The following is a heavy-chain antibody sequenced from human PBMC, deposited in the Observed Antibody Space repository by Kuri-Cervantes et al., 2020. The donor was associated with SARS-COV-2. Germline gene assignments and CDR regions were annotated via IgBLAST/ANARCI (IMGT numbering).Heavy chain of an antibody. Sequence: SVKVSCKASGGTFSSYAISWVRQAPGQGLEWMGGIIPIFGTATYAQKFQGRVTITADASTSTAYMELRSLRSDDTAVYYCARVLTGTTGGLDFDYWGQGTMVTVSS. J-gene: IGHJ4*02. V-gene: IGHV1-69*13. CDR1: GGTFSSYA. CDR2: IIPIFGTA. CDR3: ARVLTGTTGGLDFDY. D-gene: IGHD1-14*01.